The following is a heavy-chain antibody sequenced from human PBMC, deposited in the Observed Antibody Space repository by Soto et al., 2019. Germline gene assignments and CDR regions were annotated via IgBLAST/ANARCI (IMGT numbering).Heavy chain of an antibody. J-gene: IGHJ5*02. CDR2: INGGNGNT. Sequence: QVQLVQSGAEVKKPGASVKVSCKASGYTFTTYIMHWVRQAPGQRLEWMGWINGGNGNTKYSEKFQGRVTITRDTSTTTAYMELSSLRSEDTAVYYCAKDLHCSGDCYSHWFDPWGQGTLVTVSS. D-gene: IGHD2-21*02. CDR1: GYTFTTYI. CDR3: AKDLHCSGDCYSHWFDP. V-gene: IGHV1-3*01.